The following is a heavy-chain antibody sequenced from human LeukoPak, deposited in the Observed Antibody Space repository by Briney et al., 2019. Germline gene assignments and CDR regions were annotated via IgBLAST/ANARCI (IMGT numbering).Heavy chain of an antibody. Sequence: SETLSLTCTVSGGSISSSSYYWGWIRQPPGKGLEWIGSIYYSGSTYYNPPLKSRVTISVDTSKNQFSLKLSSVTAADTAVYYCARGGELLVLDWFDPWGQGTLVTVSS. CDR2: IYYSGST. J-gene: IGHJ5*02. CDR1: GGSISSSSYY. V-gene: IGHV4-39*01. D-gene: IGHD1-26*01. CDR3: ARGGELLVLDWFDP.